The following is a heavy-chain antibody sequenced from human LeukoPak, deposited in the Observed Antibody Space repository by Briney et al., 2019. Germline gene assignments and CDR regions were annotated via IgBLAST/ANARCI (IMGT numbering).Heavy chain of an antibody. J-gene: IGHJ4*02. CDR3: AKEIAQWLGYFDY. CDR1: GFTFSSYA. CDR2: ISGSGGST. D-gene: IGHD6-19*01. V-gene: IGHV3-23*01. Sequence: SGGSLRLSCAASGFTFSSYAMSWVRQAPGKGLEWVSAISGSGGSTYHADSVKGRFTISRDNSKNTLYLQMNCLRAEDTAVYYCAKEIAQWLGYFDYWGQGTLVTVSS.